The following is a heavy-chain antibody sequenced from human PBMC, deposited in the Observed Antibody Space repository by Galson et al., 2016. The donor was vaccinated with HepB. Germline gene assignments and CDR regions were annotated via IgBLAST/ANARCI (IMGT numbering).Heavy chain of an antibody. J-gene: IGHJ1*01. D-gene: IGHD1-1*01. CDR3: ARAQSNWNAH. V-gene: IGHV1-2*02. Sequence: SVKVSCKASGYTFTDYYTHWVRQAPRQGLEWMGWINPNPGRTKYAQKFQGRVTMTRDSSISTAYMELTRLTSDDTSIYYCARAQSNWNAHWGPGTLVTVSS. CDR2: INPNPGRT. CDR1: GYTFTDYY.